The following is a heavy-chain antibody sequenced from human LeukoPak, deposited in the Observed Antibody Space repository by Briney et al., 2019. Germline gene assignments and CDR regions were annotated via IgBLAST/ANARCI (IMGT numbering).Heavy chain of an antibody. CDR3: ARAGGYCSGNRCYNWFDP. J-gene: IGHJ5*02. CDR1: GGTFSSYA. D-gene: IGHD2-15*01. Sequence: ASVKVSCKASGGTFSSYAISWVRQAPGQGLEWMGIINPSGGSTNYAQKFQGRVTMTRDTSTSTIYMELSSLRSEDTAVYYCARAGGYCSGNRCYNWFDPWGQGTLVVVSS. CDR2: INPSGGST. V-gene: IGHV1-46*01.